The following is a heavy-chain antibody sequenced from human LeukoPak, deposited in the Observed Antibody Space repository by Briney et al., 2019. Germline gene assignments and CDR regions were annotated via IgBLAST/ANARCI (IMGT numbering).Heavy chain of an antibody. D-gene: IGHD3-16*01. CDR2: INPNSGGT. CDR1: GYTFTGYY. V-gene: IGHV1-2*02. J-gene: IGHJ6*03. Sequence: ASVKVSCKASGYTFTGYYMHWVRQAPGQGREWMGWINPNSGGTNYAQKFQGRVTITRDTSINTAYMELSSLRSDDTAVYYCARAPLTGYYMDVWGKGTTVTVSS. CDR3: ARAPLTGYYMDV.